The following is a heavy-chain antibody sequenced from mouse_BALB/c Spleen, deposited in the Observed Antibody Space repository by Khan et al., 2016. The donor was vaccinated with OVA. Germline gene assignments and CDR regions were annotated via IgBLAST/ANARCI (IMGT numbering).Heavy chain of an antibody. Sequence: VQLQQSGPELVKPGASVKMSCKASGYTFTSYGMYWVSQKPGQGLEWIGHINPYNDDTKYNEKFNGKATLTSDKSSSTAYMDLSSLTSEIAAVYCCTRGDYASFAYWGQGTLVTVSA. CDR2: INPYNDDT. CDR1: GYTFTSYG. J-gene: IGHJ3*01. CDR3: TRGDYASFAY. D-gene: IGHD2-4*01. V-gene: IGHV1S136*01.